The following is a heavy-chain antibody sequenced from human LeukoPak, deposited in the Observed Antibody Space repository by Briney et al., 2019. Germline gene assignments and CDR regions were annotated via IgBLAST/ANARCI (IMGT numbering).Heavy chain of an antibody. D-gene: IGHD2-2*01. CDR2: INHSGST. CDR1: GGSFSGYY. J-gene: IGHJ4*02. CDR3: ATQILLCHYY. V-gene: IGHV4-34*01. Sequence: SETLSLTCAVYGGSFSGYYWSWIRQPPGKGLEWIGEINHSGSTNYNPSLKSRVTISVDTSKNQYSLKLSSVTAADTAVYYCATQILLCHYYWGQGTLVTVSS.